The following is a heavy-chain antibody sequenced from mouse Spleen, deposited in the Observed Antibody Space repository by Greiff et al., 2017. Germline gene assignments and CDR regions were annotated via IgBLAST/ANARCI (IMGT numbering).Heavy chain of an antibody. Sequence: QVQLQQSGAELVKPGASVKISCKASGYAFSSYWMNLVKQRPGKGLEWIGQIYPGDGDTNYNGKFKGKATLTADKSSSTAYMQLSSLTSEDSAVYFCARRGEKSYYGNSAAMDYWGQGTSVTVSS. D-gene: IGHD2-10*01. V-gene: IGHV1-80*01. CDR3: ARRGEKSYYGNSAAMDY. J-gene: IGHJ4*01. CDR2: IYPGDGDT. CDR1: GYAFSSYW.